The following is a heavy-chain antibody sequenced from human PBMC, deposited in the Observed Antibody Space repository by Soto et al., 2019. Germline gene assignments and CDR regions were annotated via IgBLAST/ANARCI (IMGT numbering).Heavy chain of an antibody. CDR3: ERSMLRGVNGTFDY. Sequence: KASETLALTCTVXGGCISSYYWSWIRQPPGKGLEWIGYIYYSGSTNYNPSLKSRVTISVDTSKNQFSLKLSSVTAADTAVYYCERSMLRGVNGTFDYWGQGTLVTV. CDR1: GGCISSYY. D-gene: IGHD3-10*01. V-gene: IGHV4-59*01. J-gene: IGHJ4*02. CDR2: IYYSGST.